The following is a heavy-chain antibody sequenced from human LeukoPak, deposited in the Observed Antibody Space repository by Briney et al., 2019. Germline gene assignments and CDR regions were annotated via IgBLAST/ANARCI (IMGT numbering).Heavy chain of an antibody. D-gene: IGHD2-15*01. CDR3: ARETYCSGGSCYKGNAFDI. CDR1: GFTFNTYN. Sequence: GGSLRLSCEASGFTFNTYNMNWARQAPGKGLEWVSSIDSSGGYMFYADSVKGRFIISRDNAKDSLYLQMNSLRAEDTAVYYCARETYCSGGSCYKGNAFDIWGQGTMVTVSS. CDR2: IDSSGGYM. J-gene: IGHJ3*02. V-gene: IGHV3-21*06.